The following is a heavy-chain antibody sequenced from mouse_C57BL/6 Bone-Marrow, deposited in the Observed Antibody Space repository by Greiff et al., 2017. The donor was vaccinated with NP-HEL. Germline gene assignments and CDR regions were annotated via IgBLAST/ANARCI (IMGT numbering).Heavy chain of an antibody. J-gene: IGHJ2*01. CDR2: INPNNGGT. CDR3: AREDSNFYFEY. Sequence: VHLQQSGPELVKPGASVKISCKASGYTFTDYYMNWVKQSHGKSLEWIGDINPNNGGTSYNQKFKGKATLTVDKSSSTAYMELRSLTSEDSAVYYCAREDSNFYFEYWGQGTTLTVAS. V-gene: IGHV1-26*01. CDR1: GYTFTDYY. D-gene: IGHD2-5*01.